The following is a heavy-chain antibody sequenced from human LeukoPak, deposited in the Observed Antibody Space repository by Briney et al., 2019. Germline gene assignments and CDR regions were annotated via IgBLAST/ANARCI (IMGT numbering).Heavy chain of an antibody. J-gene: IGHJ4*02. Sequence: GASVKLSCNASGHTFTSYDIHWVRQTTAQGLEWMGWMNPDSGNTGYAQKFQGRVTMTRNPSISTAYMELSSLTSEDTAVYYCARRIAAAGVGIVYWGQGTLVTVSS. V-gene: IGHV1-8*01. CDR2: MNPDSGNT. CDR1: GHTFTSYD. D-gene: IGHD6-13*01. CDR3: ARRIAAAGVGIVY.